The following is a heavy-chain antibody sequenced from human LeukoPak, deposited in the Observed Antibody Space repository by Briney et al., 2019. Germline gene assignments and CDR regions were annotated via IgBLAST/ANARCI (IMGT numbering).Heavy chain of an antibody. CDR3: AIPSGSPEGGFDY. D-gene: IGHD1-26*01. CDR1: GFTFTGYY. J-gene: IGHJ4*02. Sequence: GASVKVSCKASGFTFTGYYIHWVRQAPGQGLEWMGRINPNSGGTNYAQKFQGRLTMTRDTSITTAYMELTRLRYDDTAVYCCAIPSGSPEGGFDYWGQGTLVTVSS. CDR2: INPNSGGT. V-gene: IGHV1-2*06.